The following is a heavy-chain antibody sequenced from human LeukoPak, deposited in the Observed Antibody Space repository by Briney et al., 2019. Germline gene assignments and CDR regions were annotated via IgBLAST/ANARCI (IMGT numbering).Heavy chain of an antibody. Sequence: PSETLSLTCAVYGGSFSGYYWSWIRQPLGKGLEWIGEINHSGSTNYNPSLKSRVTISVDTSKNQFSLKLSSVTAADTAVYYCARGTMPFMDYWGQGTLVTVSS. CDR3: ARGTMPFMDY. CDR1: GGSFSGYY. V-gene: IGHV4-34*01. CDR2: INHSGST. D-gene: IGHD2-2*01. J-gene: IGHJ4*02.